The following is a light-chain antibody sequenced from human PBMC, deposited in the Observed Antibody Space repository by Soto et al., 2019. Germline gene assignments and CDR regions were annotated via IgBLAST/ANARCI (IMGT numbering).Light chain of an antibody. CDR1: LSISSL. CDR3: QQSYSTLIT. Sequence: DIQMTQSPSTLSASVGDRVTITCLPSLSISSLFCWYQKTPGTATKLLIYDSCSLQSGVPSRCSGSGSGTDFTLTISSQQPEDFATYYWQQSYSTLITFGQGTRLEIK. J-gene: IGKJ5*01. V-gene: IGKV1-39*01. CDR2: DSC.